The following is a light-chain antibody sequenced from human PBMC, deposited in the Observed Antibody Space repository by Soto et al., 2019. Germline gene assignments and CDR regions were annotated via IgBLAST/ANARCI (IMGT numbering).Light chain of an antibody. CDR3: QAWDGSSAFRMV. Sequence: SYELTQPPSVSVSPGQTASITCSGDKLGDKHAFWYQQKPGQSPVLVIYHDSKRPSGIPERFSGSNSGNTATLTISGTQAMDEADYFCQAWDGSSAFRMVFGGGTKLTVL. J-gene: IGLJ2*01. CDR2: HDS. V-gene: IGLV3-1*01. CDR1: KLGDKH.